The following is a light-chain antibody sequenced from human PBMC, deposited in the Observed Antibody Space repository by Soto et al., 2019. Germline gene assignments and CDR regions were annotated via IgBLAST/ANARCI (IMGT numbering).Light chain of an antibody. CDR3: SSYTISTLV. Sequence: QSALTQPASVSGSPGQSITISCTGTSSDINTYIYISWYQQHPGKAPKLIIYDVTNRPPVVSNRFSGSKSGNTASLTISGLQAEDEADYYCSSYTISTLVFATGTKLTVL. J-gene: IGLJ1*01. CDR1: SSDINTYIY. CDR2: DVT. V-gene: IGLV2-14*03.